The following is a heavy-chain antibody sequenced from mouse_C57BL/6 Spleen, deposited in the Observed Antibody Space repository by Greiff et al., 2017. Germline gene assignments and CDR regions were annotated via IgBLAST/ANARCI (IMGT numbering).Heavy chain of an antibody. CDR2: LYPGDGDT. CDR3: ARENGSSLYYFDY. Sequence: QVQLQQSGPELVKPGASVKISCKASGYAFSSSWMNWVKQRPGKGLEWIVRLYPGDGDTNYNGKFKGKATLTADKSSSTAYMQLSSLTSEDSAVYFCARENGSSLYYFDYWGQGTTLTVSS. J-gene: IGHJ2*01. D-gene: IGHD1-1*01. CDR1: GYAFSSSW. V-gene: IGHV1-82*01.